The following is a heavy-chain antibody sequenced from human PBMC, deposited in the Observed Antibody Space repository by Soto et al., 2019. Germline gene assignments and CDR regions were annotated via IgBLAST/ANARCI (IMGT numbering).Heavy chain of an antibody. J-gene: IGHJ6*02. Sequence: EVQLLESGGGLVQPGGSLRLSCAASGFTFSSYAMSWVRQAPGKGLEWVSAISGSGGSTYYADSVKGRFTISRDNSKISLYLQMNSLRAEETAVYYCAKGPRLELRPYYYYGMDVWGQGTTVTVSS. D-gene: IGHD1-7*01. CDR1: GFTFSSYA. V-gene: IGHV3-23*01. CDR3: AKGPRLELRPYYYYGMDV. CDR2: ISGSGGST.